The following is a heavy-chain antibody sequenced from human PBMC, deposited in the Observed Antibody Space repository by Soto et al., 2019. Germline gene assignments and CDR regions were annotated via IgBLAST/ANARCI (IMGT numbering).Heavy chain of an antibody. D-gene: IGHD2-2*01. V-gene: IGHV4-31*03. CDR1: GGSISSGGYY. J-gene: IGHJ4*02. CDR2: IYYSGST. Sequence: QVQLQESGPGLVKPSQTLSLTCTVSGGSISSGGYYWSWIRQHPGKGLEWIGYIYYSGSTYYNPSLKSRVTISVDTSKIQFSLKLSSVTAADTAVYYGARGYCSSTSCIDYWGQGTLVTVSS. CDR3: ARGYCSSTSCIDY.